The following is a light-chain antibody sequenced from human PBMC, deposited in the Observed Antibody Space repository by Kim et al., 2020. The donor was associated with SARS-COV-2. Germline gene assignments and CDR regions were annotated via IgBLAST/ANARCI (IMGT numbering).Light chain of an antibody. CDR3: QVWENTLRT. CDR2: YDS. V-gene: IGLV3-21*01. Sequence: APGKTPRITCGDNNNGRKSIHWYQHKPGQAPVLVIYYDSDRPPGVSERFSASNSGNTATLAISSVEPGDEADYYCQVWENTLRTFGGGTQLTVL. CDR1: NNGRKS. J-gene: IGLJ2*01.